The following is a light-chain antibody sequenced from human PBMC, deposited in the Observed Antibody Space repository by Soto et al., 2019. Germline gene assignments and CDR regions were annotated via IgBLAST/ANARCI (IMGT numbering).Light chain of an antibody. CDR3: QQGYSTPIT. CDR1: QSISNH. J-gene: IGKJ5*01. CDR2: TAS. V-gene: IGKV1-39*01. Sequence: DIQMTQSPSSLSASVGDRVTITCRASQSISNHLNWYQQKPGKAPDSLSYTASTLQSGVPSRFSGCGSGTEFTLTISSLQPEDFATYYCQQGYSTPITFGQGTRLEIK.